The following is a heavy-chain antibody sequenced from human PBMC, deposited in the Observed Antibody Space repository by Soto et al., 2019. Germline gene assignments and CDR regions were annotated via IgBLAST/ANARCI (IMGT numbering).Heavy chain of an antibody. D-gene: IGHD3-22*01. CDR3: ARAKTLQLNYYDSSGYPYY. CDR2: ISSSSSYI. J-gene: IGHJ4*02. Sequence: GSLRLSCAASGFTFSSYSMNWVRQAPGKGLEWVSSISSSSSYIYYADSVKGRFTISRDNAKNSLYLQMNSLRAEDTAVYYCARAKTLQLNYYDSSGYPYYWGQGTLVTVSS. V-gene: IGHV3-21*01. CDR1: GFTFSSYS.